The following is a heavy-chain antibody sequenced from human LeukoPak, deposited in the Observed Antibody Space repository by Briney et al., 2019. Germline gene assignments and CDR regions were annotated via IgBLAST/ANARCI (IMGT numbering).Heavy chain of an antibody. CDR3: ARLAVVAAFDI. CDR2: IYTSGST. CDR1: GGSISSGSYY. V-gene: IGHV4-61*02. J-gene: IGHJ3*02. D-gene: IGHD2-2*01. Sequence: PSETLSLTCTVSGGSISSGSYYWSWIRQPAGKGLEWIGRIYTSGSTNYNPSLKSRVTISVDTSKNQFSLKLSSVTAADTAVYYCARLAVVAAFDIWGQGTMVTVSS.